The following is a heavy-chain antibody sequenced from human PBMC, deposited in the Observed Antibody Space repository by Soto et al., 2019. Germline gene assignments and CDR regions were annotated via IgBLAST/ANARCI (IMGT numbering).Heavy chain of an antibody. CDR2: IYPGDSDT. J-gene: IGHJ6*03. CDR3: ARRKCVVILGYYYYYMDV. V-gene: IGHV5-51*01. CDR1: GYSFTSYW. D-gene: IGHD3-22*01. Sequence: GESLKISCKGSGYSFTSYWIGWVRQMPGKGLEWMGIIYPGDSDTRYSPSFQGQVTISADKSISTAYLQWSSLKASDTAMYYCARRKCVVILGYYYYYMDVWGKGTTVTVSS.